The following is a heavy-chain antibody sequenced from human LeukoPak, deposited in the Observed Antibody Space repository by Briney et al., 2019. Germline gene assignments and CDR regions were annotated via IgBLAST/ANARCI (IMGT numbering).Heavy chain of an antibody. CDR3: ARGYSSSSSSLYYYYMDV. Sequence: PSQTLSLTCTVSGGSISSGSYYWSWIRQPAGKGLEWIGRIYTSGSTNYNPSLKSRVTISVDTSKNQFSLKLSSVTAADTAVYYCARGYSSSSSSLYYYYMDVWGRGATVTVSS. J-gene: IGHJ6*03. CDR1: GGSISSGSYY. V-gene: IGHV4-61*02. D-gene: IGHD6-6*01. CDR2: IYTSGST.